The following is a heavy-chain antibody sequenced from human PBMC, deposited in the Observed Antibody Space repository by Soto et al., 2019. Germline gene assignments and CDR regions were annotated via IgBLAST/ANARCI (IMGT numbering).Heavy chain of an antibody. V-gene: IGHV4-61*01. CDR2: INYAGNS. CDR1: GGSGSSGTYY. J-gene: IGHJ4*02. D-gene: IGHD3-22*01. CDR3: ARDRDDNSGHYFDY. Sequence: QVQLQESGPGLVRPSETLSLTCTVSGGSGSSGTYYWTWIRQPPGKGLEWIGYINYAGNSNYSPSLTCRVTMSRDTSKNQFSLKLSSVTAADAAVYYCARDRDDNSGHYFDYLGQGTMVTVSS.